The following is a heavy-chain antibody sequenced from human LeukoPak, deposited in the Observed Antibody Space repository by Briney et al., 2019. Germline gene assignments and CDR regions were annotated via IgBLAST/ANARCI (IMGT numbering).Heavy chain of an antibody. D-gene: IGHD4-23*01. CDR3: ARAHGLYGGNSAY. CDR2: INHSGST. CDR1: GGSFSGYY. Sequence: TSETLSLTCAVYGGSFSGYYWSWIRQPPGKGLEWIGEINHSGSTNYNPSLKSRVTISVDTSKNQFSLKLSSVTAADTAVYYCARAHGLYGGNSAYWGQGTLVTVSS. J-gene: IGHJ4*02. V-gene: IGHV4-34*01.